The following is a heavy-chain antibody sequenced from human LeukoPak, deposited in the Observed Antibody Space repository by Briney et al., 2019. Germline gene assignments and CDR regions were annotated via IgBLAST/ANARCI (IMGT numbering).Heavy chain of an antibody. Sequence: GGSLRPSCAASGFTFSSYGMHWVRQAPGKGPEWVAFIRYDGSNKYYADSVKGRFTISRDNSKNTLYLQMNSLRTEDTAVYYCAAPLGYCSSTSCYDFDYWGQGTLVTVSS. CDR1: GFTFSSYG. V-gene: IGHV3-30*02. CDR3: AAPLGYCSSTSCYDFDY. D-gene: IGHD2-2*01. CDR2: IRYDGSNK. J-gene: IGHJ4*02.